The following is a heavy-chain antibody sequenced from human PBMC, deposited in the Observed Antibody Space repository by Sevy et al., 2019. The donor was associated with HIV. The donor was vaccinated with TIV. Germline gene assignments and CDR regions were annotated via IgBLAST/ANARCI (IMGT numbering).Heavy chain of an antibody. CDR2: IYPDDSET. Sequence: GESLKISCEGSGYSFTSHWIGWVRHMPGKGLEWMGIIYPDDSETRYSPSFQGQVTFSADNSISPAYLRWSSLKASDTAMYYCATSRSGYFDSSGYCIYWGQGTMVTVSS. D-gene: IGHD3-22*01. J-gene: IGHJ4*02. V-gene: IGHV5-51*01. CDR3: ATSRSGYFDSSGYCIY. CDR1: GYSFTSHW.